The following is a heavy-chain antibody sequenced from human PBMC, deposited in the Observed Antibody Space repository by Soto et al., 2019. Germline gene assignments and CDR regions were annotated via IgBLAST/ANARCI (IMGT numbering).Heavy chain of an antibody. D-gene: IGHD3-10*01. J-gene: IGHJ6*02. V-gene: IGHV1-69*13. CDR1: GGTFSSYA. CDR3: ARAPDYYGSGSYYANGMDV. CDR2: IIPIFSTA. Sequence: ASVKVSCKASGGTFSSYAISWVRQAPGQGLEWMGGIIPIFSTANYAQKFQGRVTITADESTSTAYMELSSLRSEDTAVYFCARAPDYYGSGSYYANGMDVWAKGPRSPSP.